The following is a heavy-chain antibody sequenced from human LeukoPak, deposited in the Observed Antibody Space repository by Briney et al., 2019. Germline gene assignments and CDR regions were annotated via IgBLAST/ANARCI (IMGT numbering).Heavy chain of an antibody. V-gene: IGHV4-39*01. D-gene: IGHD3-10*01. CDR1: GGSISSSSYY. CDR3: ARHRITMVRGVTPGFVYGMDV. CDR2: IYYSGST. Sequence: NPSETLSLTCTVSGGSISSSSYYWGWIRQPPGKGLEWIGSIYYSGSTYYNPSLKSRVTISVDTSKNQFSLKLSSVTAADTAVYYCARHRITMVRGVTPGFVYGMDVWGQGTTVTVSS. J-gene: IGHJ6*02.